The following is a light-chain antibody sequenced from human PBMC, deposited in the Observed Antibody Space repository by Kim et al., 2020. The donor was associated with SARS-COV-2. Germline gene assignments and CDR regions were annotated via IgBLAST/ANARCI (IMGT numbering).Light chain of an antibody. CDR2: AAS. CDR3: QQSYSTPHT. Sequence: SASVGDRVTITCRASQSISSYLNWYQQKPGKAPKLLIYAASTLQNGVPLRFSGSGFGTDFTLTISSLQPEDFATYYCQQSYSTPHTFGQGTKLEIK. V-gene: IGKV1-39*01. CDR1: QSISSY. J-gene: IGKJ2*01.